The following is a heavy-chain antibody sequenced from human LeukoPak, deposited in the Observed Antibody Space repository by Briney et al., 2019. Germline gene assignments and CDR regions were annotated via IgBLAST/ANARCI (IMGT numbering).Heavy chain of an antibody. V-gene: IGHV4-39*07. CDR2: IYYSGST. D-gene: IGHD3-10*01. J-gene: IGHJ5*02. CDR1: GGSISSSSYY. Sequence: SETLSLTCTVSGGSISSSSYYWGWIRQPPGKGLEWIGSIYYSGSTYYNPSLKSRVTISVDTSKNQFSLKLSSVTAADTAVYYCARDIVPGSGTYWAANRFDPWGQGTLVTVSS. CDR3: ARDIVPGSGTYWAANRFDP.